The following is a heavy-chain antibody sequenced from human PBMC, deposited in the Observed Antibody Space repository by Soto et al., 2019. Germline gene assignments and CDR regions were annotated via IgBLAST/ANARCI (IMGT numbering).Heavy chain of an antibody. CDR3: TRVSRLLSGPVSHFDY. CDR2: IRSKAYGGTT. V-gene: IGHV3-49*04. J-gene: IGHJ4*02. D-gene: IGHD3-3*01. Sequence: GGPHSLWYRASEGKSVDYARSWVRQKPGKGLEWVGFIRSKAYGGTTEYAASVKGRFTISRDDSKSIAYLQMNSLKTEDTAVYYCTRVSRLLSGPVSHFDYWVQGTLVTVSS. CDR1: EGKSVDYA.